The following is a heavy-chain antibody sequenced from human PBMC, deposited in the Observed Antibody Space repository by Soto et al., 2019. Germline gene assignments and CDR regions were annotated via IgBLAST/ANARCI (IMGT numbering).Heavy chain of an antibody. Sequence: PSETLSLTCTVSGVSIGSSTNYWGWIRQPPGKGLEWIATIHYSGSTYYTPSLKNRVTISADTSKNQFSLRLNSVTAADTAVYYCARQHYYDSSGYYTWNWGQGTLVTVSS. CDR2: IHYSGST. CDR3: ARQHYYDSSGYYTWN. V-gene: IGHV4-39*01. J-gene: IGHJ4*02. D-gene: IGHD3-22*01. CDR1: GVSIGSSTNY.